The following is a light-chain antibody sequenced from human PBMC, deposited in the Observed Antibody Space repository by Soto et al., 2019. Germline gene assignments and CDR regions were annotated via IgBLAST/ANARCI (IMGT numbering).Light chain of an antibody. V-gene: IGLV3-1*01. CDR3: QAWDSSTPVV. CDR1: KLGDKY. CDR2: QDS. J-gene: IGLJ2*01. Sequence: SYELTQPPSVSVSPGQTASITCSGDKLGDKYACWYQQKPGQSPVLVIYQDSKRPSGIPERFSGSKSGNTATLTISGTQAMTEADYYCQAWDSSTPVVFGAGTKVTVL.